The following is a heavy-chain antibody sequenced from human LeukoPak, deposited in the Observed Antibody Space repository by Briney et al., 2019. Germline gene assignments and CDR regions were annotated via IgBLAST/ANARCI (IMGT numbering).Heavy chain of an antibody. CDR3: ATSLRGVVKGRYYYGMDV. CDR1: GFTFRNYG. J-gene: IGHJ6*02. D-gene: IGHD3-3*01. V-gene: IGHV3-33*01. CDR2: IWYDGSNK. Sequence: GGSLRLSCAASGFTFRNYGMHWVRQAPGKGLEWVALIWYDGSNKDYADSVRGRFTISRDNSKNTLYLQMNSLRAEDTAVYYCATSLRGVVKGRYYYGMDVWGQGTTVTVSS.